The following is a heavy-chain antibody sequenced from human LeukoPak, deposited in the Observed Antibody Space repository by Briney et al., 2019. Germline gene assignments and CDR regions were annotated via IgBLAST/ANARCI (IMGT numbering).Heavy chain of an antibody. J-gene: IGHJ3*02. CDR3: TTDLGVGDPRSTSWQPFDI. CDR1: GFTFSSYE. V-gene: IGHV3-15*01. CDR2: IKSKTDGGTT. D-gene: IGHD2-2*01. Sequence: PGGSLRLSCAASGFTFSSYEMNWVRQAPGKGLEWVGRIKSKTDGGTTDYAAPVKGRFTISRDDSKNTLYLQMNSLKTEDTAVYYCTTDLGVGDPRSTSWQPFDIWGQGTMVTVSS.